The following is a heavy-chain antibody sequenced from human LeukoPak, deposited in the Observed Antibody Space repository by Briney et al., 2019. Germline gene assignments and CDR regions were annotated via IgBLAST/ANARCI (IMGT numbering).Heavy chain of an antibody. V-gene: IGHV1-18*04. CDR3: ARDPAREQQLVGWFDP. CDR2: ISAYNGNT. D-gene: IGHD6-13*01. CDR1: GYTFTSYG. Sequence: SVKVSCKASGYTFTSYGISWVRQAPGQGLEWMGWISAYNGNTNYAQKLQGRVTMTTDTSTSTAYMELRSLRSDDTAVYYCARDPAREQQLVGWFDPWGQGTLVTVSS. J-gene: IGHJ5*02.